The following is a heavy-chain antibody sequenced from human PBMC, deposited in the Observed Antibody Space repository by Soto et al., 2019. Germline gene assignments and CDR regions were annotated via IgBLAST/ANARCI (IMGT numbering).Heavy chain of an antibody. CDR3: ARDGEKHSGGMDV. CDR2: IIPSFGTA. Sequence: QVQLVQSGAELKKPGASVKVSCTASGGTFSSYSINWVRQAPGQGLEWMGEIIPSFGTANYAPKFQGRVTITADESTSTVYMELRSLTAEAAAVYYCARDGEKHSGGMDVWGQGTLVTVSS. CDR1: GGTFSSYS. V-gene: IGHV1-69*01. D-gene: IGHD2-21*01. J-gene: IGHJ4*02.